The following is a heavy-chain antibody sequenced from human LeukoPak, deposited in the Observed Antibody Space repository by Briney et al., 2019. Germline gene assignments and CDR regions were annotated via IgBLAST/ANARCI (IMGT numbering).Heavy chain of an antibody. Sequence: GGSLRLSCAASGFTFSNYGMHWVRQAPGKGLEWVAFIRYDGSNKYYADSVRGRFTISRDNSKNTLYLQMNSLRAEDTAVYYCAKTLGAPPYYYYYMDVWGKGTTVTVSS. V-gene: IGHV3-30*02. J-gene: IGHJ6*03. CDR3: AKTLGAPPYYYYYMDV. CDR2: IRYDGSNK. D-gene: IGHD1-26*01. CDR1: GFTFSNYG.